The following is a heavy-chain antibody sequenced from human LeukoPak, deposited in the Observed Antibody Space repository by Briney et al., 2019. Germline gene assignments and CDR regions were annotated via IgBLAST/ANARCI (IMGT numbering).Heavy chain of an antibody. CDR2: ISGSGGST. V-gene: IGHV3-23*01. CDR3: AKGYCSSTSCSYYFDY. CDR1: GFTFSSYA. D-gene: IGHD2-2*01. J-gene: IGHJ4*02. Sequence: GGSLRLSCAASGFTFSSYAMSWVRQAPGKELECVSAISGSGGSTYYADSVKGRFTISRDNSKNTLYLQMNSLRAEDTAVYYCAKGYCSSTSCSYYFDYWGQGTLVTVSS.